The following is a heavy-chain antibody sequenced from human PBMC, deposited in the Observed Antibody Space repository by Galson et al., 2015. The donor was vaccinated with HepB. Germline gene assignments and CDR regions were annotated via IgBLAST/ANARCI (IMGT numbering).Heavy chain of an antibody. CDR1: GGTFSSYA. J-gene: IGHJ3*02. Sequence: SVKVSCKASGGTFSSYAISWVRQAPGQGLEWMGGIIPIFGTANYAQKFQGRVTITADESTSTAYMELSSLRSEDTAVYYCASPEPEVPTHLSFAELLSTDHAAFDIWGRGTMVTVSS. CDR2: IIPIFGTA. V-gene: IGHV1-69*13. CDR3: ASPEPEVPTHLSFAELLSTDHAAFDI. D-gene: IGHD3-10*01.